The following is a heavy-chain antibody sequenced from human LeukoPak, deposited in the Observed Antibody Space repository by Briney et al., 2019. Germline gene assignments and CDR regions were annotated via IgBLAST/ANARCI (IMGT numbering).Heavy chain of an antibody. CDR3: AKDRNPRPYYYDSSPSY. CDR1: GFTVSSNY. Sequence: GGSLRLSCAASGFTVSSNYMSWVRQAPGKGLEWVSVIYSGGSTYYADSVKGRFTISRDNSKNTLYLQMNSLRAEDTAVYYCAKDRNPRPYYYDSSPSYWGQGTLVTVSS. CDR2: IYSGGST. D-gene: IGHD3-22*01. J-gene: IGHJ4*02. V-gene: IGHV3-53*01.